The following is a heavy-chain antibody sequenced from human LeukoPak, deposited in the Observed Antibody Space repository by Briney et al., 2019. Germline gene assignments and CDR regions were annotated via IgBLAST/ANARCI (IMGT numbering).Heavy chain of an antibody. D-gene: IGHD6-19*01. CDR3: VRGSGWFFGF. CDR1: ASSFSGNW. J-gene: IGHJ4*02. V-gene: IGHV3-7*01. Sequence: WGSLRLSCAASASSFSGNWMHWVRQALATGLERVASIDQHGRDKYFLNSVKGRFTSSRDNSKSSLYLQMNSLRAEDTAVYYCVRGSGWFFGFWGQGSLVTVSS. CDR2: IDQHGRDK.